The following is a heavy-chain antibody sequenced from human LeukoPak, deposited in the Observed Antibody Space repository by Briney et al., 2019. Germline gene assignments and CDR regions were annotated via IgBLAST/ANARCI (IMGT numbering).Heavy chain of an antibody. Sequence: PGGSLSLSCAASGFPFSIFWMIWVRQPPGKGLEWVAKIQQDGSGEEYVDSVKGRFTISRDNAKNSLYLQMNSLRVEDTGVYYCARENWYRFDPWGQGTLVTVSS. CDR1: GFPFSIFW. J-gene: IGHJ5*02. CDR2: IQQDGSGE. V-gene: IGHV3-7*01. CDR3: ARENWYRFDP. D-gene: IGHD1-1*01.